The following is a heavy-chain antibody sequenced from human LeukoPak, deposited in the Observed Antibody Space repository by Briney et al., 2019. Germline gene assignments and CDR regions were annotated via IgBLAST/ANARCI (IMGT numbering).Heavy chain of an antibody. J-gene: IGHJ4*02. D-gene: IGHD5-12*01. V-gene: IGHV4-59*01. CDR1: GGSISNYY. CDR2: IYYNGST. CDR3: ARGFDSKSTYFDY. Sequence: PSETLSLTCTVSGGSISNYYWNWLRQPPGKGLEWIGYIYYNGSTKYNPSLKSRVTMSLDTSKKQFSLRLTSVTAADTAVYYCARGFDSKSTYFDYWGLGTLVTVSS.